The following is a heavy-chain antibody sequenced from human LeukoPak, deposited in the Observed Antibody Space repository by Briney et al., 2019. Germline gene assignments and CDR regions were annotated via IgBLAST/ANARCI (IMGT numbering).Heavy chain of an antibody. CDR1: GGSMSSYY. Sequence: SETLSLTCTVSGGSMSSYYWSWIWQPPGKGLEWIGYIFYSGNANYNPSLKSRVTISVDTSKSQFSLRLSSVTAADTAVYYCARRGRYGAGPLYYYYGMDVWGQGTTVTVSS. V-gene: IGHV4-59*08. J-gene: IGHJ6*02. CDR2: IFYSGNA. D-gene: IGHD3-10*01. CDR3: ARRGRYGAGPLYYYYGMDV.